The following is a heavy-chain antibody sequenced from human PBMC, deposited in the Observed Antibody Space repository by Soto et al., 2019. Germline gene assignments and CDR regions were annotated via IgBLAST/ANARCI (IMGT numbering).Heavy chain of an antibody. J-gene: IGHJ4*02. V-gene: IGHV3-53*04. D-gene: IGHD3-22*01. CDR2: IYSGGST. CDR3: ASRSYDSSGPPDY. CDR1: GFTVSSNY. Sequence: EVQLVESGGGLVQPGGSLRPSCAASGFTVSSNYMSWVRQAPGKGLEWVSFIYSGGSTYYADSVKGRFTISRDNSKNTLYLQMNSLRVEDTAVYYCASRSYDSSGPPDYWGQGTLVTVSS.